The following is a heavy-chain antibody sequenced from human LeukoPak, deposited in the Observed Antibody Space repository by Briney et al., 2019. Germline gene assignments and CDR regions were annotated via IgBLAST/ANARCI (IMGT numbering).Heavy chain of an antibody. J-gene: IGHJ4*02. V-gene: IGHV4-31*03. D-gene: IGHD5-12*01. Sequence: PSQTLSLTCTVSGDSINSGDYYWSWIRQHPGKGLEWLGYIYYSGTSYYNPSLRSRVTISVDTSKNQFSLKVSSVTAADTAVYYCARGFDSKSTYFDYWGQGTLVTVSS. CDR1: GDSINSGDYY. CDR3: ARGFDSKSTYFDY. CDR2: IYYSGTS.